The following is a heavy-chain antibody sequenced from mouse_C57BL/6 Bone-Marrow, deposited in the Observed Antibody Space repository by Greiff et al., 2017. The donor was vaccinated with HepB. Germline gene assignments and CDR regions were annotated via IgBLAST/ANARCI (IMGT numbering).Heavy chain of an antibody. CDR1: GFTFSDYY. V-gene: IGHV5-12*01. CDR3: LYDYGFAY. D-gene: IGHD2-4*01. Sequence: EVQGVESGGGLVQPGGSLKLSCAASGFTFSDYYMYWVRQTPEKRLEWVAYISNGGGSTYYPDTVKGRFTISRDNAKNTLYLQMSRLKSEDTAMYYCLYDYGFAYWGQGTLVTVSA. J-gene: IGHJ3*01. CDR2: ISNGGGST.